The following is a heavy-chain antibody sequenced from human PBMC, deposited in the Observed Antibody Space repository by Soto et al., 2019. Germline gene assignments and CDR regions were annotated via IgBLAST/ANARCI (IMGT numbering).Heavy chain of an antibody. V-gene: IGHV4-61*01. D-gene: IGHD6-25*01. CDR1: GGSVSSGSYY. CDR3: ARDVAAGGGGDAFDI. Sequence: QVQLQESGPGLVKPSETLSLTCTVSGGSVSSGSYYWSWIRQPPGKGLEWIGYIYYSGNTNYNPPLKSRVTISVDTSKNQFSRKLSSVTAADTAVYYWARDVAAGGGGDAFDIWGQGTMVTVSS. CDR2: IYYSGNT. J-gene: IGHJ3*02.